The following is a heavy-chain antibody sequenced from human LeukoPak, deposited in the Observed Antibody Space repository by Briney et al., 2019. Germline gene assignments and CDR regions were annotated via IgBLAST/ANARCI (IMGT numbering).Heavy chain of an antibody. CDR2: MYSRGDT. CDR3: ARDAPQVPAAGVLAS. Sequence: PGGSLRLSCAASGFTVSDNYMSWVRQAPGKGLEWVSVMYSRGDTYYANSVKGRFTFSRDISKNTLHLQVNGLRTEDTAMYYCARDAPQVPAAGVLASWGQGTLVIVSS. D-gene: IGHD6-13*01. J-gene: IGHJ5*02. CDR1: GFTVSDNY. V-gene: IGHV3-53*01.